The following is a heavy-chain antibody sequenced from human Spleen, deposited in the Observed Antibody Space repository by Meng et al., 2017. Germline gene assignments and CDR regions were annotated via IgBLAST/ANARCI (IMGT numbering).Heavy chain of an antibody. CDR3: ARDEDISAAGKLFGDY. J-gene: IGHJ4*02. CDR2: INPKSGDT. V-gene: IGHV1-2*06. Sequence: QLVQSGAEVKRPGASLKVSCKASGYTFPDYWLHWVRRAPGQGLEWMGRINPKSGDTHYAQRFQGRVTMTGDTSISTAYMELSGLRSDDTAMYYCARDEDISAAGKLFGDYWGQGTLVTVSS. CDR1: GYTFPDYW. D-gene: IGHD6-13*01.